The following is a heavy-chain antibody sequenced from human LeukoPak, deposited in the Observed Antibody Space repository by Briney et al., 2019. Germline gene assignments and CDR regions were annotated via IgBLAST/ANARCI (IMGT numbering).Heavy chain of an antibody. Sequence: GGSLRLSCAASGLTFSSYSMNWVRQAPGKGLEWVSSISSSSSYIYYADSVKGRFTISRDNAKNSLYLQMNSLRAEDTAVYYCARAAPTEDYYDSSGYYGYWGQGTLVTVSS. CDR1: GLTFSSYS. D-gene: IGHD3-22*01. CDR3: ARAAPTEDYYDSSGYYGY. V-gene: IGHV3-21*01. J-gene: IGHJ4*02. CDR2: ISSSSSYI.